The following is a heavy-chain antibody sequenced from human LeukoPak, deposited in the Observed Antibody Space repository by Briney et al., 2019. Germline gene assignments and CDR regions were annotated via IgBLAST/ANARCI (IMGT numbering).Heavy chain of an antibody. CDR2: ISPSGGST. Sequence: ASVKVSCKASGGTFSSYAISWVRQAPGQGPEWMGVISPSGGSTTYAQKFQGRVTLTRDMSTSTDYLELSSLRSEDTALYYCTKVLWGLTLLSSDYWGQGTLVTVSS. J-gene: IGHJ4*02. D-gene: IGHD2-21*01. CDR3: TKVLWGLTLLSSDY. V-gene: IGHV1-46*01. CDR1: GGTFSSYA.